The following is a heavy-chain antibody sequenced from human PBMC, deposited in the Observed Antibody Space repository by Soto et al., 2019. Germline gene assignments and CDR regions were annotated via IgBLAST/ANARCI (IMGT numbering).Heavy chain of an antibody. CDR1: GGSISSYY. V-gene: IGHV4-59*01. Sequence: SETLSLTCTVSGGSISSYYWSWIRQPPGKGLEWIGYIYYSGSTNYNPSLKSRVTISVDTSKNQFSLKLSSVTAADTAVYYCASSFMVRGVIPNLYYYYYMDVWGKGTTVT. J-gene: IGHJ6*03. CDR3: ASSFMVRGVIPNLYYYYYMDV. CDR2: IYYSGST. D-gene: IGHD3-10*01.